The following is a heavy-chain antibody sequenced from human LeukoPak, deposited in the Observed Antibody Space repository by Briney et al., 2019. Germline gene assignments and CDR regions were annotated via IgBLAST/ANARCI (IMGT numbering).Heavy chain of an antibody. CDR2: ISNSATTI. CDR3: ARYYYYMDV. CDR1: GFTFSDYY. V-gene: IGHV3-11*01. J-gene: IGHJ6*03. Sequence: GGSLRLSCAASGFTFSDYYMSWIRQAPGKGPEWVSYISNSATTIYYADSVKGRFTISRDNAQNSLYLQMNSLRAEDTAVYYCARYYYYMDVWGKGTTVTVSS.